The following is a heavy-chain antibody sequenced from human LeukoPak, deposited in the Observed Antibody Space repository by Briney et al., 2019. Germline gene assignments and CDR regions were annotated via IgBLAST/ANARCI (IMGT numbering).Heavy chain of an antibody. CDR3: AKAPSGIAVAGYFDY. CDR2: ISWNSGSI. V-gene: IGHV3-9*01. CDR1: GFTFDDYA. D-gene: IGHD6-19*01. J-gene: IGHJ4*02. Sequence: GGSLRLSCAASGFTFDDYAMHWVRQAPGKGLEWVSGISWNSGSIGYADSVKGRFTISRDNAKNSLYLQMNSLRAEDTALYYCAKAPSGIAVAGYFDYSGQGTLVTVSS.